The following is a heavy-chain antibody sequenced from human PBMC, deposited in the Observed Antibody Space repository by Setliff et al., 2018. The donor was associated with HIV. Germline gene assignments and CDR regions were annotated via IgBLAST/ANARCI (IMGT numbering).Heavy chain of an antibody. CDR3: ARGRMGYSSSWYAGGNI. CDR2: IWYDGSNK. V-gene: IGHV3-33*01. Sequence: GGSLRLSCAASGFAFNEFWMSWARQAPGKGLEWVAVIWYDGSNKYYADSVKGRFTISRDISKNTLYLQMNSLRAEDTAMYYCARGRMGYSSSWYAGGNIWGQGTMVTVSS. CDR1: GFAFNEFW. D-gene: IGHD6-13*01. J-gene: IGHJ3*02.